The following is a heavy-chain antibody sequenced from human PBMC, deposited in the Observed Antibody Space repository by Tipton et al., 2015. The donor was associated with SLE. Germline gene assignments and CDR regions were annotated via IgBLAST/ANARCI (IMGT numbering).Heavy chain of an antibody. CDR2: IYYTGST. D-gene: IGHD3-10*01. Sequence: TLSLTCTVSGGSISGYYWSWFRQPPGKGLEWIGYIYYTGSTKYNPSLKSRVTISKDTSKNQFSLELRSVIASDTAVYYCARSLAVRPVFWYFDLWGRGTLVSVSS. CDR1: GGSISGYY. V-gene: IGHV4-59*01. J-gene: IGHJ2*01. CDR3: ARSLAVRPVFWYFDL.